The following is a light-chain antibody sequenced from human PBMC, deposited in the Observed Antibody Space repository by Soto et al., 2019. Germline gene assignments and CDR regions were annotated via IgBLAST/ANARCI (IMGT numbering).Light chain of an antibody. CDR1: QSISTW. CDR3: QQYNSYST. CDR2: KAS. Sequence: DIQMTQSPSALSASVGDRVTITCRASQSISTWLAWYQQKPGKAPKLLIYKASNLGSGVPSRFSGIGSGTEFTLTISSLQPDDFATYYCQQYNSYSTFGQGTKVEIK. V-gene: IGKV1-5*03. J-gene: IGKJ1*01.